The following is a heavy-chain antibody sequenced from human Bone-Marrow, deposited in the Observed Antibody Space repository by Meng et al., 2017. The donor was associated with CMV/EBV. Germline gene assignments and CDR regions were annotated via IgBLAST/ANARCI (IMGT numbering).Heavy chain of an antibody. J-gene: IGHJ6*02. D-gene: IGHD2-15*01. Sequence: GESLKISCAASGFTFSSYWMSWVRQAPGKGLEWVANIKQDGSEKYYVDSVKGRFTISRDNAKNSLYLQMNSLRAEDTAVYYCAREEVVVVVAATRYYYYYGMDVWGQGTTATVSS. CDR1: GFTFSSYW. V-gene: IGHV3-7*01. CDR2: IKQDGSEK. CDR3: AREEVVVVVAATRYYYYYGMDV.